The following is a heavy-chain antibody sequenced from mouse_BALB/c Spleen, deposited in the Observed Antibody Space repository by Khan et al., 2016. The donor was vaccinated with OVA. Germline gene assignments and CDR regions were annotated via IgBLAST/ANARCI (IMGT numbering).Heavy chain of an antibody. Sequence: VQLQESGTELAKPGASVKMSCKASGYTFISYWMHWVKQRPGQGLEWIGYINPSTDYTEYNQKFKDKTTLTTDKSSNTAYMQLSSLTSEDSAVXYCARRGLYGIFVYWGQGTRLTVSA. V-gene: IGHV1-7*01. CDR3: ARRGLYGIFVY. CDR1: GYTFISYW. CDR2: INPSTDYT. J-gene: IGHJ3*01. D-gene: IGHD2-1*01.